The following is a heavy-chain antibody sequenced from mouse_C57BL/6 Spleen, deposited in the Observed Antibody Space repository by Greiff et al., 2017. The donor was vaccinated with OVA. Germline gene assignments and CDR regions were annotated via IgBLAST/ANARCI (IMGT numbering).Heavy chain of an antibody. J-gene: IGHJ2*01. V-gene: IGHV1-80*01. Sequence: VQLQQSGAELVKPGASVKISCKASGYAFSSYWMNWVKQRPGKGLEWIGQIYPGDGDTNYNGKFKGKATLTADKSSSTAYMQLSSLTSEDSAVYFCARAYYYGSSPLSYWGQGTTLTVSS. CDR2: IYPGDGDT. D-gene: IGHD1-1*01. CDR1: GYAFSSYW. CDR3: ARAYYYGSSPLSY.